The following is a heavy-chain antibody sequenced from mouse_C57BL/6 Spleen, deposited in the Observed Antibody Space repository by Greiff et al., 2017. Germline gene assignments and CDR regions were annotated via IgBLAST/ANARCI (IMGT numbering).Heavy chain of an antibody. Sequence: QVQLQQPGAELVKPGASVKMSCKASGYTFTSYWITWVKQRPGQGLEWIGDIYPGSGSTNYNEKFKSKATLTVDTSSSTAYMQLSSLTSEDSAVYYGARFGDSSGYVGFAMDYWGQGTSVTVSS. CDR1: GYTFTSYW. V-gene: IGHV1-55*01. J-gene: IGHJ4*01. CDR2: IYPGSGST. D-gene: IGHD3-2*02. CDR3: ARFGDSSGYVGFAMDY.